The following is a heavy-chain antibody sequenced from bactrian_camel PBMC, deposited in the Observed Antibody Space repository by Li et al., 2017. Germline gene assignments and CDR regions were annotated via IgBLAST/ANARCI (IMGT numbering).Heavy chain of an antibody. Sequence: HVQLVESGGGSVQPGGSLRLSCDASGCTYSSNCMGWFRQASGKEREWVGSLDSDITDYADSVKGRFTIIRDLTPNTIYLQLNSLKPEDTAMYYCAAAPWYTGSCWQQNAYRYWGQGTQVTVS. CDR2: LDSDIT. J-gene: IGHJ4*01. D-gene: IGHD6*01. CDR3: AAAPWYTGSCWQQNAYRY. V-gene: IGHV3S9*01. CDR1: GCTYSSNC.